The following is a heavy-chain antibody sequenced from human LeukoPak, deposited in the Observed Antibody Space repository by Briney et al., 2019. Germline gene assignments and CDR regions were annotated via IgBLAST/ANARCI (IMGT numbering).Heavy chain of an antibody. Sequence: GGSLRLSCAASGFTFSGSALHWVRQASGKGLEWVGRIRSKANSYATAYAALVKGRFTISRDDSKNTAYLQMNSLKTEDTAVYYCTRLADYWGQGTLVTVSS. V-gene: IGHV3-73*01. J-gene: IGHJ4*02. CDR3: TRLADY. CDR2: IRSKANSYAT. CDR1: GFTFSGSA.